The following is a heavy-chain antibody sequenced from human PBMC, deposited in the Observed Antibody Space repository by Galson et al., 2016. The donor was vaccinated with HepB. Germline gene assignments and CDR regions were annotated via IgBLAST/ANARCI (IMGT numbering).Heavy chain of an antibody. CDR3: ACSAWYRGFDI. CDR1: GFIFSSYS. D-gene: IGHD6-19*01. J-gene: IGHJ3*02. V-gene: IGHV3-48*02. CDR2: ISVTSSTI. Sequence: SLRLSCAASGFIFSSYSMNWVRQAPGKGLEWVSYISVTSSTIYYADSVKGRFTISRDNARNSLFLQMNSLRDDDTAVYFCACSAWYRGFDIWGQGTMVTVSS.